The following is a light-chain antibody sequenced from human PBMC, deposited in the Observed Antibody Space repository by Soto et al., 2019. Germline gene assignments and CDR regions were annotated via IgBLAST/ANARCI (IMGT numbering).Light chain of an antibody. J-gene: IGKJ5*01. Sequence: AIRITQSPSSFSSSTGDRVAITCRASQGISSYLAWYQQKPGKAPKLLIYDASSLESGVPSRFSGSGSGTEFTLTISSLQPDDFATYYCQQYNSYPLFGQGTRLEIK. CDR1: QGISSY. CDR3: QQYNSYPL. V-gene: IGKV1-8*01. CDR2: DAS.